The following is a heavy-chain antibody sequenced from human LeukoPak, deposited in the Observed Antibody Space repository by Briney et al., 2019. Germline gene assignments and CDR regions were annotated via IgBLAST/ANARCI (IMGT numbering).Heavy chain of an antibody. CDR2: VNRDGSET. J-gene: IGHJ6*02. V-gene: IGHV3-7*03. CDR1: GFALSSHW. CDR3: ARNNGMDI. Sequence: GGSLRLSCAASGFALSSHWMTWVRQVPGRGPEWVANVNRDGSETYYLDSVKGRFTIPKDNAKNSLYLQMNSLRAEDTALYHCARNNGMDIWGQGTTVIVSS.